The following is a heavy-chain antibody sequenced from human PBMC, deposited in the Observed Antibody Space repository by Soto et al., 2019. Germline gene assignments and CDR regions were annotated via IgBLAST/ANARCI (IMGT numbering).Heavy chain of an antibody. V-gene: IGHV1-69*02. CDR1: GGTFSSYT. J-gene: IGHJ6*02. CDR3: ARNPPLADSSGYYYYYYGMDV. Sequence: ASVKVSCKASGGTFSSYTISWVRQAPGQGLEWMGRIIPILGMANYAQKFQGRVTITADKSTSTAYMELSSLRSEDTAVYYCARNPPLADSSGYYYYYYGMDVWGQGTTVTVSS. D-gene: IGHD3-22*01. CDR2: IIPILGMA.